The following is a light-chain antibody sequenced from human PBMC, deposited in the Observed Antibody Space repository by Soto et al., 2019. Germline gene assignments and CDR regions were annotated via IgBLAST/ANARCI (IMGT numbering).Light chain of an antibody. CDR3: QQSYSTPPN. Sequence: DIQMTQSPSSLSASVGDRVTITCRASQSISSYLNWYQQKPGKAPELLIYAASSLQSGVPSRFSGSGSGTDFTLTISSLQPEDFASYYCQQSYSTPPNFGGGTKVEI. CDR1: QSISSY. V-gene: IGKV1-39*01. J-gene: IGKJ4*01. CDR2: AAS.